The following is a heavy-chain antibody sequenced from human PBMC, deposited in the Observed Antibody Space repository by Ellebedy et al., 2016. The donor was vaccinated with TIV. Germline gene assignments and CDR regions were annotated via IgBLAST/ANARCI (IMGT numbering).Heavy chain of an antibody. CDR3: AREGGTGVIDY. D-gene: IGHD7-27*01. CDR1: GFTFSSYA. J-gene: IGHJ4*02. Sequence: GESLKISXAASGFTFSSYAMHWVRQAPGKGLEWVAVISYDGSNKYYADSVKGRFTISRDNSKNTLYLQMNSLRAEDTAVYYCAREGGTGVIDYWGQGTLVTVSS. V-gene: IGHV3-30-3*01. CDR2: ISYDGSNK.